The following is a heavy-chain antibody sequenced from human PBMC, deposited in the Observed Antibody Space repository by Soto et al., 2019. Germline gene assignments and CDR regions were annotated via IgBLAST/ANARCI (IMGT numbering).Heavy chain of an antibody. Sequence: SETLSLTCTVSGGSISSYYWSWIRQPPGKGLEWIGYIYYSGSTNYNPSLKSRVTISVDTSKNQFSLKLSSVTAADTAVYYCARDRKEYFDYWGQGTLVTVSS. CDR1: GGSISSYY. CDR2: IYYSGST. V-gene: IGHV4-59*01. CDR3: ARDRKEYFDY. J-gene: IGHJ4*02.